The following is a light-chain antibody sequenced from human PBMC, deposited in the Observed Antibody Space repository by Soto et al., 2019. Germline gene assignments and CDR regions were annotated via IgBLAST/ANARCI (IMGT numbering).Light chain of an antibody. V-gene: IGLV2-14*03. Sequence: QSALTQPASVSGSPGQSIAISCTGTASDVGGYGNLSWYQQHPGRAPKLIIYDVNYRPSGVSDRFSASKSGNTASLTISGRQSEDEADYYCSSSSGRSYIVLFGGGTKLTVL. CDR3: SSSSGRSYIVL. CDR1: ASDVGGYGN. CDR2: DVN. J-gene: IGLJ2*01.